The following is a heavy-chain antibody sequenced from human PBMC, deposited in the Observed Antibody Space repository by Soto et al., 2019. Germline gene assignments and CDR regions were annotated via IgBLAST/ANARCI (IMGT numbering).Heavy chain of an antibody. CDR3: ASLERGNWFDP. CDR2: ISAYNGNT. D-gene: IGHD1-1*01. CDR1: GYTFTSYG. Sequence: ASVKASCKASGYTFTSYGISWVRQAPGQGLEWMGWISAYNGNTNYAQKLQGRVTMTTDTSTSTAYMELRSLRSDDTAVYYCASLERGNWFDPWGQGTLVTVSS. J-gene: IGHJ5*02. V-gene: IGHV1-18*01.